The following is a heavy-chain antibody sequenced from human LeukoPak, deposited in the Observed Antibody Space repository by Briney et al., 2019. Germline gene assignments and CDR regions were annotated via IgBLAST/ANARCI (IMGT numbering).Heavy chain of an antibody. Sequence: ASVKVSCKASGDTFTTYGITWVRQAPGQGLEWMGWISGYNGNTEYTQKFQGRVAMTRDTSTSTAYMELRSLRSDDTAVYYCARDHTYDDILTGYSRGNGMDVWGQGTTVTVSS. CDR1: GDTFTTYG. V-gene: IGHV1-18*01. D-gene: IGHD3-9*01. CDR3: ARDHTYDDILTGYSRGNGMDV. CDR2: ISGYNGNT. J-gene: IGHJ6*02.